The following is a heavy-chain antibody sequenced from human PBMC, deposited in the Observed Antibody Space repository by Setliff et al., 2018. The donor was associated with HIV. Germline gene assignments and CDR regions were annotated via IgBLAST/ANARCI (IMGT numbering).Heavy chain of an antibody. J-gene: IGHJ4*02. V-gene: IGHV3-30*02. D-gene: IGHD2-2*01. Sequence: GGSLRLSCAASGFTFRLYGMHWVRRAPGKGLEWVASIEFDGKNEYYAESVKGRFTISRDNSKSTVYLQMNSVTPEDSAMYYCAKFRYAIKSTYYFDSWGQGTLVTSPQ. CDR3: AKFRYAIKSTYYFDS. CDR2: IEFDGKNE. CDR1: GFTFRLYG.